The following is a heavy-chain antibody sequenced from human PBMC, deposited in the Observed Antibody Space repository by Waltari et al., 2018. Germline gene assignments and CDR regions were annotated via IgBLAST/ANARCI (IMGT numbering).Heavy chain of an antibody. CDR1: GGTFSSYA. CDR3: ARSNGRVPAAVDY. Sequence: QVQLVQSGAEVKKPGSSVKVSCKASGGTFSSYAISWVRQAPGQGLEWMGGIITICSTANDEQKYQGSGTITENKSTSTAYMELSSRRSENTAVYYCARSNGRVPAAVDYWGQGTLVTVSS. J-gene: IGHJ4*02. CDR2: IITICSTA. D-gene: IGHD2-2*01. V-gene: IGHV1-69*14.